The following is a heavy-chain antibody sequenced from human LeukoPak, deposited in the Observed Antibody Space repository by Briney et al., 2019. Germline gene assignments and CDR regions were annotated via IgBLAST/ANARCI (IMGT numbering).Heavy chain of an antibody. J-gene: IGHJ4*02. D-gene: IGHD3/OR15-3a*01. CDR1: GFNFDDNA. V-gene: IGHV3-9*01. CDR2: IGLDSGSI. Sequence: GGSLRLSCAASGFNFDDNAMHWVRQAPGKGPEWVSSIGLDSGSIAYADSVKGRFTISRDNAKNSLYLQMNSLRVEDTAFYYCAKAVSDCLPYSRSKGYFDHWGQGALSPSPQ. CDR3: AKAVSDCLPYSRSKGYFDH.